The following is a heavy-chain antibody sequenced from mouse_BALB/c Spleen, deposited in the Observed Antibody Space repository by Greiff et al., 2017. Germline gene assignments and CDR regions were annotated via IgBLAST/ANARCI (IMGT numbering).Heavy chain of an antibody. J-gene: IGHJ2*01. CDR2: ISSGGST. CDR3: TTATRRYYFDY. Sequence: EVKLVESGGGLVKPGGSLKLSCAASGFTFSSYAMSWVRQTPEKRLEWVASISSGGSTYYPDSVKGRFTISRDNARNILYLQMSSLRSEDTAMYYCTTATRRYYFDYWGQGTTLTVSA. CDR1: GFTFSSYA. D-gene: IGHD1-2*01. V-gene: IGHV5-6-5*01.